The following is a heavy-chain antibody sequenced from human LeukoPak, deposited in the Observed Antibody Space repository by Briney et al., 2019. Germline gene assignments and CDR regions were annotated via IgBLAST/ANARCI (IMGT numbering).Heavy chain of an antibody. J-gene: IGHJ4*02. CDR3: ARGGIAARPFDY. Sequence: ASVKVSCKASGYTFTDYYIHWVRQAPGQGLEWIGWINPNTGGTGYAQKFQVRVTVTRDTSISTAYMELSSLRSDDTAIYYCARGGIAARPFDYWGQGTLVTVSS. V-gene: IGHV1-2*02. D-gene: IGHD6-6*01. CDR1: GYTFTDYY. CDR2: INPNTGGT.